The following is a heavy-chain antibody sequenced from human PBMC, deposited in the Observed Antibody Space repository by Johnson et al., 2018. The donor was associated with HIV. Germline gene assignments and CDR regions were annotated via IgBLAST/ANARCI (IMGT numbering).Heavy chain of an antibody. J-gene: IGHJ3*02. CDR1: GFTFNSYA. CDR3: ARDGDYYDSNGGDAFDI. V-gene: IGHV3-30*04. CDR2: ISYDGSDK. D-gene: IGHD3-22*01. Sequence: QVQLVESGGGVVQPGRSLRLSCAASGFTFNSYATHWVRQAPGKGLEWVAVISYDGSDKYYADAVKGRFTISRDNSKNTLYLQMNSLRAEDTAVYFCARDGDYYDSNGGDAFDIWGQGTMVTVSS.